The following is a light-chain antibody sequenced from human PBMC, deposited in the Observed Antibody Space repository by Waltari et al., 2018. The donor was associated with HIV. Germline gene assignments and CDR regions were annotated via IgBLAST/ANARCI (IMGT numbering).Light chain of an antibody. J-gene: IGKJ2*01. CDR2: QAS. CDR3: QQYETNPYT. V-gene: IGKV1-5*03. Sequence: DIQMTRSPSTLSPSLGDRVPTPCRASQTVHRWLAWFQQRPGKAPQLRIYQASNLQNGVPSRCSGSGSGTEFTLTISSLQPDDSATYYCQQYETNPYTFGQGTKLQIK. CDR1: QTVHRW.